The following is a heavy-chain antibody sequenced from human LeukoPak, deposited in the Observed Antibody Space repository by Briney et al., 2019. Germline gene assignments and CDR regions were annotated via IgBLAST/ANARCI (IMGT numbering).Heavy chain of an antibody. V-gene: IGHV4-34*01. J-gene: IGHJ4*02. D-gene: IGHD3-3*01. CDR1: GGSFSGYY. Sequence: PSETLSLTCAVYGGSFSGYYWSWIRQPPGKGLEWIGEINHSGSTNYNPSLKSRVTISVDTSKNQFSLKLSSVTAADTAVYYCARVCYDFWSSYYTGSWFDYWGQGTLVTVSS. CDR2: INHSGST. CDR3: ARVCYDFWSSYYTGSWFDY.